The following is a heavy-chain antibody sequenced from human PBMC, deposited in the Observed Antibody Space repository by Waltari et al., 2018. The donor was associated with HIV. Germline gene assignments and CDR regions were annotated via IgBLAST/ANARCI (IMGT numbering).Heavy chain of an antibody. D-gene: IGHD1-26*01. Sequence: QVQFVESGGSLVQHGWSRRLSCAASGFSFSSYGINWVRQAPGKGLEWVALIEYDGSKKYYGDSVKGRFTIFSDKSKNTVFLQMTRLRVEDTATYYCARGEGGYTYGYNWLDLWGQGTVVTVSS. J-gene: IGHJ5*02. V-gene: IGHV3-33*01. CDR3: ARGEGGYTYGYNWLDL. CDR1: GFSFSSYG. CDR2: IEYDGSKK.